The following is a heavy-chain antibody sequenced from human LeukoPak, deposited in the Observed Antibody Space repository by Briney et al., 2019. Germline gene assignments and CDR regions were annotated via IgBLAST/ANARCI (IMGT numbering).Heavy chain of an antibody. V-gene: IGHV3-72*01. Sequence: GGSLRLSCAASGFSFSDHYMDWVRLAPGKGREWVGRIRNKVNSYVTEYAASVKGRFTISRDDSKDSLYLQMNSLRSEDTALYYCTRVRLGAATRYFDYWGQGTLVTVSS. CDR2: IRNKVNSYVT. CDR3: TRVRLGAATRYFDY. D-gene: IGHD1-26*01. J-gene: IGHJ4*02. CDR1: GFSFSDHY.